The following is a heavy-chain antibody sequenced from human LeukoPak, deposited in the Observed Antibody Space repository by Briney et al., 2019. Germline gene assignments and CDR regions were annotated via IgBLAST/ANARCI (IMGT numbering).Heavy chain of an antibody. CDR1: GYSFTSYW. CDR3: ARRVYCGGDCYCFDY. CDR2: IYPGDSDT. Sequence: GESLKMSCKGSGYSFTSYWIGWVRQMPGKGLEWMGIIYPGDSDTRYRPSFQGQVTISADKSISTAYLQWSSLKASDTAMYYCARRVYCGGDCYCFDYWGQGTLVTVSS. J-gene: IGHJ4*02. V-gene: IGHV5-51*01. D-gene: IGHD2-21*02.